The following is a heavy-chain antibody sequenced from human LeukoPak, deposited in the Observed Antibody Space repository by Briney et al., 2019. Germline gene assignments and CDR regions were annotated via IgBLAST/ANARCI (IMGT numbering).Heavy chain of an antibody. V-gene: IGHV1-18*01. Sequence: ASVKVSCKASGYTFTNYGISWVRQAPGQGLEWMGWISAYNGNTNYAQKLQGRVTMTTDTSTSTAYMELRSLRSDDTAVYYCASSSTSSSYYYYYMDVWGKGTTVTVSS. CDR3: ASSSTSSSYYYYYMDV. CDR2: ISAYNGNT. D-gene: IGHD2-2*01. CDR1: GYTFTNYG. J-gene: IGHJ6*03.